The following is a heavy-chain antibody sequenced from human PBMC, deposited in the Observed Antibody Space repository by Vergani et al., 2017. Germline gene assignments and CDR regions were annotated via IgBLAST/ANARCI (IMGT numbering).Heavy chain of an antibody. CDR2: IYYSGST. CDR1: GGSISSGGYY. CDR3: ARGLRRAYCSGGSCYPGTSEGMDV. Sequence: QVQLQESGPGLVKPSQTLSLTCTVSGGSISSGGYYWSWIRQHPGKGLEWIGYIYYSGSTNYNPSLKSRVTISVDTSKNQFSLKLSSVTAADTAVYYCARGLRRAYCSGGSCYPGTSEGMDVWGQGTTVTVSS. V-gene: IGHV4-31*03. D-gene: IGHD2-15*01. J-gene: IGHJ6*02.